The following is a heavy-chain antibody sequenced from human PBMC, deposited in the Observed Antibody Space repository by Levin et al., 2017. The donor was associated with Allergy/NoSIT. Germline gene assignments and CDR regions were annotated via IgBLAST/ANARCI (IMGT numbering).Heavy chain of an antibody. J-gene: IGHJ3*02. CDR2: INHSGST. CDR3: ARSPYYDFWSGYPRPHDAFDI. D-gene: IGHD3-3*01. CDR1: GGSFSGYY. V-gene: IGHV4-34*01. Sequence: SETLSLTCAVYGGSFSGYYWSWIRQPPGKGLEWIGEINHSGSTNYNPSLKSRVTISVDTSKNQFSLKLSSVTAADTAVYYCARSPYYDFWSGYPRPHDAFDIWGQGTMVTVSS.